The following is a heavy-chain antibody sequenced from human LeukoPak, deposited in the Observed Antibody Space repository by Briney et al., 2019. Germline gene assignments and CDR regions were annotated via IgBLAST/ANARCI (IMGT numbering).Heavy chain of an antibody. D-gene: IGHD2/OR15-2a*01. V-gene: IGHV3-64*01. Sequence: PGGSLRLSCAASGFTFSSYAMHWVRQAPGKGLEYVSAISSNGGSTYYANSGKGRFTISRDNSKNTLYLQMGSLRAEDMAVYYCARTFRDAFDIWGQGTMVTVSS. J-gene: IGHJ3*02. CDR2: ISSNGGST. CDR1: GFTFSSYA. CDR3: ARTFRDAFDI.